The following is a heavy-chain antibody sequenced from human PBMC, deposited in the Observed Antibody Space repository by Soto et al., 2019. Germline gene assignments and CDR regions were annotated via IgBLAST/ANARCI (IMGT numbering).Heavy chain of an antibody. CDR1: GFNFSNYG. V-gene: IGHV3-33*01. D-gene: IGHD6-25*01. CDR2: IWFDGTKS. CDR3: ARVSGRASAYYYYFYYMDV. J-gene: IGHJ6*03. Sequence: QVQLVESGGGVVQPGRSLRLSCAASGFNFSNYGMQWVRQAPGKGLEWVAGIWFDGTKSHYADSVKGRFTISRDNSKNTLYLQMNSLRAEDTAVYYGARVSGRASAYYYYFYYMDVWGKGTTVTVSS.